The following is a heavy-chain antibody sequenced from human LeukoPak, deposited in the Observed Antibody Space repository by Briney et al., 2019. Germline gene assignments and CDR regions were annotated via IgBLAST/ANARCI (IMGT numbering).Heavy chain of an antibody. CDR2: ISGSGGST. J-gene: IGHJ4*02. V-gene: IGHV3-23*01. Sequence: GGSLRLSCAASGFTFGSYAMSWVRQAPGKGLEWVSAISGSGGSTYYADSVKGRFTISRDNSKNTLYLQMNSLRAEDTAVYYCAKASYEYYDSSGYYYFDYWGQGTLVTVSS. CDR3: AKASYEYYDSSGYYYFDY. CDR1: GFTFGSYA. D-gene: IGHD3-22*01.